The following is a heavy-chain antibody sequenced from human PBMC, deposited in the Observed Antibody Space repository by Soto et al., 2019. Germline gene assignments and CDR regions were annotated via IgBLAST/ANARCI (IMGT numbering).Heavy chain of an antibody. CDR3: ARDLGAVAGLYYYYYGMDV. J-gene: IGHJ6*02. V-gene: IGHV4-4*07. CDR2: IYTSGST. CDR1: GGSISSYY. D-gene: IGHD6-19*01. Sequence: SETLSLTCTASGGSISSYYWSWIRQPAGKGLEWIGRIYTSGSTNYNPSLKSRVTMSVDTSKNQFSLKLSSVTAADTAVYYCARDLGAVAGLYYYYYGMDVWGQGTTVTVSS.